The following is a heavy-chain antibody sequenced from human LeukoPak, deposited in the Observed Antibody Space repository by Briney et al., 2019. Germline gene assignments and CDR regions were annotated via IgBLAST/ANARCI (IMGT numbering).Heavy chain of an antibody. CDR2: IWYDGSNK. Sequence: GGSLRLSXAASGFTFSSYGMHWVRQAPGKGLEWVAVIWYDGSNKYYADSVKGRFTISRDNSKNTLYLQMNSLRAEDTAVYYCAKYYVWGSYRGHFDYWGQATLVTVSS. CDR1: GFTFSSYG. D-gene: IGHD3-16*02. J-gene: IGHJ4*02. V-gene: IGHV3-33*08. CDR3: AKYYVWGSYRGHFDY.